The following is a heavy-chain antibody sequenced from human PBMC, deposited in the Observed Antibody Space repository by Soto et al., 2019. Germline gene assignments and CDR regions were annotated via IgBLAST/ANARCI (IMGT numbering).Heavy chain of an antibody. CDR2: IFHSGST. D-gene: IGHD2-15*01. CDR3: TRVGYCGSDRCSWIRN. V-gene: IGHV4-4*02. Sequence: QVQLQESGPGLVKPSGTLSLTCAVSGATISSSNWWSWVRQPPGKGLEWIGEIFHSGSTNYIPSLMSRVTISVDNSKNEFSLRLSSVTAADSHVYYCTRVGYCGSDRCSWIRNWGQGILVTVSS. CDR1: GATISSSNW. J-gene: IGHJ4*02.